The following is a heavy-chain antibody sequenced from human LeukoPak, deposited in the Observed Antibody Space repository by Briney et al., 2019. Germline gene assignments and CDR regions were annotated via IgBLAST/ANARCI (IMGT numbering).Heavy chain of an antibody. CDR1: GFTFSSYG. J-gene: IGHJ4*02. Sequence: GGSLRLSCAASGFTFSSYGMHWVRQAPGKGLEWMAFIRYDGSNKYYADSVKGRFTISRDNSKNTLYLQMNSLRAEDTAVYYCAKDYALYCSSTSCYFFDYWGQGTLVTVSS. CDR3: AKDYALYCSSTSCYFFDY. CDR2: IRYDGSNK. D-gene: IGHD2-2*01. V-gene: IGHV3-30*02.